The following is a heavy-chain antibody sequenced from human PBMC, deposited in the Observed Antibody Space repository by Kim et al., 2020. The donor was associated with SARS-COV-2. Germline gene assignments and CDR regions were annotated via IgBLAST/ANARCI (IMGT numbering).Heavy chain of an antibody. V-gene: IGHV3-53*01. J-gene: IGHJ5*02. CDR3: AGEMNRLGSDNYHNHNCFDP. CDR2: IYTDGTT. Sequence: GGSLRLSCAASGFTVSTSFMSWVRQAPGKGLEWVSGIYTDGTTWYADSVKGRFTMSRDSSKNTLYLQMNSLRAEDTAVYYCAGEMNRLGSDNYHNHNCFDPGGQGTLVTVSS. CDR1: GFTVSTSF. D-gene: IGHD3-10*01.